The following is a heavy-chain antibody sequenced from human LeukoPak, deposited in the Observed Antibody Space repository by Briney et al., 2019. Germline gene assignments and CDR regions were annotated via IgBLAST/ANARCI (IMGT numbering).Heavy chain of an antibody. CDR2: ISSSGSTK. CDR1: GFTFSSYE. J-gene: IGHJ5*02. Sequence: GGSLRLSCVVSGFTFSSYEMNWVRQGPGKGLEWVSYISSSGSTKYYADSVKGRFTISRDNAKNSLYLQMNSLRAEDTAVYYCASGYYGSGSYWFDPWGQGTLVTVSS. D-gene: IGHD3-10*01. V-gene: IGHV3-48*03. CDR3: ASGYYGSGSYWFDP.